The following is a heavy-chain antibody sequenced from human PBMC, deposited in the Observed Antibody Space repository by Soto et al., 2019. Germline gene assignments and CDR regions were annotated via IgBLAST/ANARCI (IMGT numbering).Heavy chain of an antibody. Sequence: QVQLVQAGAEVKQPGASASVSCKASGYNLTTYVVHWLRQAPGQGPEWMGWINCGSGNTVYSQKFQGRVTFTRDTSARTAYLDLNSLTSGDTAVYYCARGYTRGWTFDFWGRGTLVTVSS. J-gene: IGHJ4*02. CDR3: ARGYTRGWTFDF. CDR2: INCGSGNT. CDR1: GYNLTTYV. D-gene: IGHD6-19*01. V-gene: IGHV1-3*01.